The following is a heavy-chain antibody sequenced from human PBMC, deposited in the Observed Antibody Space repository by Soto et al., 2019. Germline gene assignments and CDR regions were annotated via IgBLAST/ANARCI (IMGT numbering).Heavy chain of an antibody. CDR2: ISSSGSTI. CDR3: QTLVATIMNYYYYMDV. D-gene: IGHD5-12*01. CDR1: GFTFSSYE. Sequence: GGSLRLSCAASGFTFSSYEMNWVRQAPGKGLEWVSYISSSGSTIYYADSVKGRFTISRDNAKNSLYLQMNSLRAEDTAVYYCQTLVATIMNYYYYMDVWGKGTTVTVSS. J-gene: IGHJ6*03. V-gene: IGHV3-48*03.